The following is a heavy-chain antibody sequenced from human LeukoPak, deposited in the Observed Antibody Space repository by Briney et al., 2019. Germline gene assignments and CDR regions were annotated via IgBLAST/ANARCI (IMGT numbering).Heavy chain of an antibody. CDR3: ARASYGDPYYFDY. V-gene: IGHV3-21*01. CDR2: ISSSSYI. J-gene: IGHJ4*02. CDR1: GFTFSSYS. Sequence: PGGSLRLSCAASGFTFSSYSMNWVRQAPGKGLEWVSSISSSSYIYYADSVKGRFTISRDNAKNSLYLQMNSLRAEDTAVYYCARASYGDPYYFDYWGQGTLVTVSS. D-gene: IGHD4-17*01.